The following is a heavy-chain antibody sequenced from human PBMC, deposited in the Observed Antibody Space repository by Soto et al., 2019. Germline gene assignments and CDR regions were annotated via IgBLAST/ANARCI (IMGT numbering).Heavy chain of an antibody. CDR2: IYPTGST. D-gene: IGHD2-2*01. V-gene: IGHV4-4*07. J-gene: IGHJ5*02. CDR1: GDSFSSHY. CDR3: ATGRSEVVPGAMDT. Sequence: QVQLQESGPGLVKPSETLSLSCTVSGDSFSSHYCNWVRESAGKGLEWIGRIYPTGSTTYNPSLKSRLTMSVDPSKNQFSLRLTSMTAADTAVYYCATGRSEVVPGAMDTWGQGTLVTVSS.